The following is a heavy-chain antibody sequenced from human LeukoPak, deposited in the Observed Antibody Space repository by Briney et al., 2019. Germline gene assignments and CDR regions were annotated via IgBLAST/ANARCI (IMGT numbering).Heavy chain of an antibody. V-gene: IGHV3-66*02. CDR3: ARDLSGVTGYTYGRGIDY. J-gene: IGHJ4*02. D-gene: IGHD5-18*01. CDR1: GFTVSSNY. Sequence: GGSLRLSCAASGFTVSSNYMSWVRQAPGKGLEWVSVIYSGGSTYYADSVKGRFTISRDNSKNTLYLLMNSPRAEDTAVYYCARDLSGVTGYTYGRGIDYWGQGTLVTVSS. CDR2: IYSGGST.